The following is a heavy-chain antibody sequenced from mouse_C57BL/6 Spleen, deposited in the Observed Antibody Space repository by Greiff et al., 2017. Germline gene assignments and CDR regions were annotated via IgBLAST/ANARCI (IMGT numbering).Heavy chain of an antibody. V-gene: IGHV1-39*01. Sequence: EVKLMESGPELVKPGASVKISCKASGYSFTDYNMNWVKQSNGKSLEWIGVLNPNYGTTSYNQKFKGKATLTVDQSSSTAYMQLNSLTSEDSAVYYCARYYSNYGAMDYWGQGTSVTVSS. CDR1: GYSFTDYN. J-gene: IGHJ4*01. CDR2: LNPNYGTT. D-gene: IGHD2-5*01. CDR3: ARYYSNYGAMDY.